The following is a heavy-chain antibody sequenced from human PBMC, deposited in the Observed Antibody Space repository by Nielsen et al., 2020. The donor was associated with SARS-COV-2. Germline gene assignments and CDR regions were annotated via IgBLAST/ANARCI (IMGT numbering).Heavy chain of an antibody. V-gene: IGHV3-9*01. D-gene: IGHD2-2*01. CDR3: AKSSNSDYYYYYGMDV. CDR2: ISWNSGSR. J-gene: IGHJ6*02. Sequence: GGSLRLSCAASGFIFGAYGMHWVRQAPGKGLEWVSGISWNSGSRGHADSVRGRFTISRDNAKKSLYLQMNNLRTEDTAVYYCAKSSNSDYYYYYGMDVWGQGTTVTVSS. CDR1: GFIFGAYG.